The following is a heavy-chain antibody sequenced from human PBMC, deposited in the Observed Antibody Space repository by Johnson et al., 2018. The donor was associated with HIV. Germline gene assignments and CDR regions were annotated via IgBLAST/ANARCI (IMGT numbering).Heavy chain of an antibody. J-gene: IGHJ3*02. V-gene: IGHV3-20*04. CDR3: GRESTGAGTAFDI. D-gene: IGHD2-8*02. CDR1: GFTFDDYG. Sequence: VQLVESGGGVVRPGGSLRLSCATSGFTFDDYGMSWVRQAPGKGLEWVSGISWDSRSIGYADSVKGRFTISRDNAKNSLYLQMNSLRAEDTAVYYCGRESTGAGTAFDIWGQGTMVTVSS. CDR2: ISWDSRSI.